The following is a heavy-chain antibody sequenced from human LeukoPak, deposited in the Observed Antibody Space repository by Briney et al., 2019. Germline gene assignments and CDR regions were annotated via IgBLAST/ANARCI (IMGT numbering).Heavy chain of an antibody. D-gene: IGHD3-22*01. CDR2: ISGSGGST. J-gene: IGHJ4*02. CDR1: GFTFSSYA. V-gene: IGHV3-23*01. Sequence: GGSLRLSCAASGFTFSSYAMSWVRQAPGKGLEWVSAISGSGGSTYYADSVKGRFTTSRDNSKNTLYLQMNSLRAEDTAVYYCAKIVLRSGYYRVLDYWGQGTLVTVSS. CDR3: AKIVLRSGYYRVLDY.